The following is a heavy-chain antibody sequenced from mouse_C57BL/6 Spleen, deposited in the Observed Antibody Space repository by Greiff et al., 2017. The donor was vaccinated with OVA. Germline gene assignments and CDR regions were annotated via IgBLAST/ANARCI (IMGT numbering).Heavy chain of an antibody. J-gene: IGHJ4*01. CDR2: IWSGGST. Sequence: VQRVESGPGLVQPSQSLSITCTVSGFSLTSYGVHWVRQSPGKGLEWLGVIWSGGSTDYNAAFISRLSISKDNSKSQVFFKMNSLQADDAAIYYCARPPDYHGAMDYWGQGTSVTVSS. V-gene: IGHV2-2*01. CDR1: GFSLTSYG. CDR3: ARPPDYHGAMDY. D-gene: IGHD2-4*01.